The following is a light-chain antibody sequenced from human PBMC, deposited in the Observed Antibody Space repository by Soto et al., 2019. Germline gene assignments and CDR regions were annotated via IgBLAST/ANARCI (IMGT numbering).Light chain of an antibody. CDR2: DAS. J-gene: IGKJ5*01. Sequence: EIVLTQSPATLSLSPGERATLYCRASQSVGNYLAWYQQRPGQAPRLLIYDASNRATGIPARFSGSGSGTDFTLTIISLEPEDCAVYYCQQRGDWPPGATFGQGTRLEIK. CDR3: QQRGDWPPGAT. CDR1: QSVGNY. V-gene: IGKV3-11*01.